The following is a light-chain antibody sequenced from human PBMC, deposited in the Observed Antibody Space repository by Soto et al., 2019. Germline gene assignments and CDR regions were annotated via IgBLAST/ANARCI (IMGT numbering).Light chain of an antibody. CDR3: QQANSFPLT. CDR2: DAS. CDR1: QSISSW. J-gene: IGKJ4*01. V-gene: IGKV1-5*01. Sequence: SQSPSTLSGSVGDRVTITCRASQSISSWLAWYQQKPGKAPKLLIYDASSLESGVPSRFSGGGFGTDFTLTISSLQPEDFATYYCQQANSFPLTFAGGTKV.